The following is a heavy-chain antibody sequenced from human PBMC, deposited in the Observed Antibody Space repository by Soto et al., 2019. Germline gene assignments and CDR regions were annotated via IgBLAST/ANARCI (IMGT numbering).Heavy chain of an antibody. V-gene: IGHV4-4*07. CDR1: GVSITSYY. CDR2: NYSSGST. J-gene: IGHJ4*02. CDR3: ACLYNWNGWSDY. Sequence: QVQLQESGPGLVKPSETLSLTCTVSGVSITSYYWSWIRQPAGKGLEWIGRNYSSGSTNYNPSLKSRVTMSIDTSKNQFSLKLSSVTAADTAVYYCACLYNWNGWSDYWGQGTLVTVSS. D-gene: IGHD1-20*01.